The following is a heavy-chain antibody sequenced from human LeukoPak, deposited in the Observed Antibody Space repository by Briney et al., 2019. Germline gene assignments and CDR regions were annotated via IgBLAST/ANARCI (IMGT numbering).Heavy chain of an antibody. CDR1: GFTFSSYG. Sequence: PGRSLRLSCAASGFTFSSYGMHWVRQAPGKGLEWVAVISYDGSNKYYADSVKGRFTISRDNSKNTLYLQMNSLRAEDTAVYYCAKEGEPDGYNYPGDYWGQGTLVTVSS. CDR3: AKEGEPDGYNYPGDY. V-gene: IGHV3-30*18. D-gene: IGHD5-24*01. J-gene: IGHJ4*02. CDR2: ISYDGSNK.